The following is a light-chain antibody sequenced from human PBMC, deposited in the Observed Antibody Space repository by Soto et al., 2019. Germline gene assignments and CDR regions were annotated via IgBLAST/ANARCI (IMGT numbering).Light chain of an antibody. J-gene: IGLJ2*01. Sequence: QSALTQPASVSGSPGQSITITCTGTISDVGGYNYVSWYQQHPGKAPKLMIYEVTHRPSGISNRFSGSKSGNTASLTISGLQAEDEADYYCSSYTSSNTLEVLFGGGTKVTVL. CDR2: EVT. CDR3: SSYTSSNTLEVL. V-gene: IGLV2-14*01. CDR1: ISDVGGYNY.